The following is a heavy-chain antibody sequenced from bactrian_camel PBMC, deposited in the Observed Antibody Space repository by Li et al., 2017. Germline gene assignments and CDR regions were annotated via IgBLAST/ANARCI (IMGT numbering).Heavy chain of an antibody. CDR2: IASSGGT. CDR1: GYTYSTYS. CDR3: AAVYTSTDVYVVTAATLNEYFYKY. V-gene: IGHV3S53*01. D-gene: IGHD2*01. J-gene: IGHJ4*01. Sequence: HVQLVESGGGSVQTGGSLRLSCAASGYTYSTYSMGWFRQAPGKKREGVAGIASSGGTTYADSVKGRFTISIDNAKNTLYLQMNSLKPEDTAMYYCAAVYTSTDVYVVTAATLNEYFYKYWGEGTQVTVS.